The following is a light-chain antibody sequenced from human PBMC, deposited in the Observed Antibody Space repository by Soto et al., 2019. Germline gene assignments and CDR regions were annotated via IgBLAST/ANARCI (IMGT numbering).Light chain of an antibody. J-gene: IGKJ1*01. V-gene: IGKV3-15*01. CDR1: QSVSAY. Sequence: MEIRRSPAARSVSRGESATISCRASQSVSAYLAWYQQKPGQAPRLLIYGASTRATGIPARFSGSGSGTEFTLTISTLQSEDFAVYYCQQYNTCARTFGQGTKVDIK. CDR2: GAS. CDR3: QQYNTCART.